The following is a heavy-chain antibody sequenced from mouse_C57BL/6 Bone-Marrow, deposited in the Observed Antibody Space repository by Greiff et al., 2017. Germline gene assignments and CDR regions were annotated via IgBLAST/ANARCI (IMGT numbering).Heavy chain of an antibody. V-gene: IGHV1-75*01. Sequence: VQLQASGPELVKPGASVKISCKASGSTFTDYYINLVKQRPVQGLEWIGWIFPGRGSTYYNEKFNGNATLTVDKSSSTAYMLSSSLTSEDSRVYFCASYYYASYFDVWGTGTTVTVSS. D-gene: IGHD1-1*01. J-gene: IGHJ1*03. CDR1: GSTFTDYY. CDR3: ASYYYASYFDV. CDR2: IFPGRGST.